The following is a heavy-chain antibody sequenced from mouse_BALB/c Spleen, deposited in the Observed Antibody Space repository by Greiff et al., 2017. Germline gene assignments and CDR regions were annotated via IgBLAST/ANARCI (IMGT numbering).Heavy chain of an antibody. J-gene: IGHJ1*01. V-gene: IGHV1-69*02. Sequence: QVQLQQPGAELVRPGASVKLSCKASGYTFTSYWINWVKQRPGQGLEWIGNIYPSDSYTNYNQKFKDKATLTVDKSSSTAYMQLSSPTSEDSAVYYCTRGGVDWYFDVWGAGTTVTVSS. CDR1: GYTFTSYW. D-gene: IGHD1-1*01. CDR3: TRGGVDWYFDV. CDR2: IYPSDSYT.